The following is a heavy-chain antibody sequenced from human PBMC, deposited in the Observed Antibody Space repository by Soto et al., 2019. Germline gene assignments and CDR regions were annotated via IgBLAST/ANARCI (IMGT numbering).Heavy chain of an antibody. J-gene: IGHJ4*02. CDR3: ARDRKFYSNYADY. CDR1: GFTFSSYW. CDR2: INSDGSST. V-gene: IGHV3-74*01. D-gene: IGHD4-4*01. Sequence: GGSLRLSCAASGFTFSSYWMHWVRQAPGKGLVWVSRINSDGSSTSYADSVKGRFTNSRDNAKNTLYLEMNSLRAEDTAVYYCARDRKFYSNYADYWGQGTLVTVSS.